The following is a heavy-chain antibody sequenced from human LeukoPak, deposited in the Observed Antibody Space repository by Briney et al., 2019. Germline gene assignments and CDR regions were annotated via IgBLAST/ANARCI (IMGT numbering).Heavy chain of an antibody. CDR2: IYGSDDKT. V-gene: IGHV3-23*01. J-gene: IGHJ5*02. D-gene: IGHD2-15*01. CDR1: GFTFSNYA. CDR3: AKTQGYYDA. Sequence: GGSLRLSCVASGFTFSNYAMSWVRQAPGKGLELVTGIYGSDDKTVYGDAVKGRFTISRDNSKNTLYLQMNSLRADDTAVYYCAKTQGYYDAWGQGALVTVSS.